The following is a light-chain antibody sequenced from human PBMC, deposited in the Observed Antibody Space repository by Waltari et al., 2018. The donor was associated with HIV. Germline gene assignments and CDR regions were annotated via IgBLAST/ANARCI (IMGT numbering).Light chain of an antibody. CDR3: AAWDASLSGNWV. V-gene: IGLV1-47*01. CDR1: SSNIGSNY. CDR2: RNN. J-gene: IGLJ3*02. Sequence: QSVLTQPPSASGTPGQRVPISCSGSSSNIGSNYVSWYQQLPGTTPNLLIYRNNQRPSGVPDRFSGSKSGTSASLAISGLRSEDEADYYCAAWDASLSGNWVFGGGTKLTVL.